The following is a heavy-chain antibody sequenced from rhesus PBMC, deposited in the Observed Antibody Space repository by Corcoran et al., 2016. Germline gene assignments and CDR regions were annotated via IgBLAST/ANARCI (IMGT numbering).Heavy chain of an antibody. CDR3: AREGGRDGFDF. J-gene: IGHJ3*01. Sequence: QVQLQESGPGMVKPSETLSLTCAVSGGSISDNYRWTWIRQPPGKGLEWIGYIYGSSMTANYNPSRKSLVTISKDTSKNHFSLKLSSVPAADTAVYSCAREGGRDGFDFWGPGLRVTVSS. V-gene: IGHV4S10*01. CDR2: IYGSSMTA. CDR1: GGSISDNYR. D-gene: IGHD3-16*01.